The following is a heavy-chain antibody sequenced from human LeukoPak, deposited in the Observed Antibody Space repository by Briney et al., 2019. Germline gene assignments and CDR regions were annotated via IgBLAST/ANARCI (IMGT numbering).Heavy chain of an antibody. J-gene: IGHJ4*02. CDR2: FSSGGSA. CDR1: GGSISSSSYY. CDR3: ARKQTGTMYDV. D-gene: IGHD1-7*01. Sequence: SETLSLTCIVLGGSISSSSYYWAWIRQSPGKGLEWIGTFSSGGSAYYNPSLTSRVSISKDTSDNQFSLRLYSVTAADTAVYYCARKQTGTMYDVWGQGTQVTVSS. V-gene: IGHV4-39*07.